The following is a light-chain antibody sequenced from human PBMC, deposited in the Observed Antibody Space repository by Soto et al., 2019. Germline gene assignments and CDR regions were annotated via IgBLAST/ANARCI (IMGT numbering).Light chain of an antibody. J-gene: IGLJ2*01. CDR2: QDT. Sequence: SYELTQPPSVSVSPGQTASITCSGDTLGDKYACWYQQKPGQSPVLVIYQDTNRPSGIPERFSGSNSGNTATLTISGTQAMDEADYYCQAWDSSTAVFGGGTQLTVL. CDR3: QAWDSSTAV. CDR1: TLGDKY. V-gene: IGLV3-1*01.